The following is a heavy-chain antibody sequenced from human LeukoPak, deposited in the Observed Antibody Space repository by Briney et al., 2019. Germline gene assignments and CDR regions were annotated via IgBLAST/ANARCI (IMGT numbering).Heavy chain of an antibody. V-gene: IGHV3-7*01. D-gene: IGHD6-19*01. CDR1: GFTFISYW. J-gene: IGHJ4*02. CDR2: IKQDGSER. Sequence: GGSLRLSCAASGFTFISYWMSWVRQAPGKGLEWVANIKQDGSERYCVDSVKGRFTISRDNAKNSLYLQMNSLRAEDTGVYYCAGSGWQVYFDYWGQGTLVTVSS. CDR3: AGSGWQVYFDY.